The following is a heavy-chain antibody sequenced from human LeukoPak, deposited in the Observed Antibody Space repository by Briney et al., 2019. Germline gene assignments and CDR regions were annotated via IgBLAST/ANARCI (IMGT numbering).Heavy chain of an antibody. J-gene: IGHJ4*02. CDR3: AIGAAFDPLTFDF. CDR1: VYTLPELS. Sequence: ASVKVSCKISVYTLPELSMNWVRQAPGKGLDWLGGFEPEHGKTIYAQKFQGRVTVTEDTSSDTGYMELSSLRSEDTAMYYCAIGAAFDPLTFDFWGQGTLVTVSS. V-gene: IGHV1-24*01. D-gene: IGHD4/OR15-4a*01. CDR2: FEPEHGKT.